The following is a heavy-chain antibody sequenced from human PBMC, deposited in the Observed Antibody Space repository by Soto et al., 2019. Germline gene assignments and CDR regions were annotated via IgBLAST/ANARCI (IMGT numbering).Heavy chain of an antibody. CDR3: ARAVTTDYDYYGMDV. J-gene: IGHJ6*02. Sequence: QVQLVQSGAEVKKPGASVKVSCKASGYTFTGYYMHWVRQAPGQGLEWMGWINPNSGGTNYAQKFQGWVTTTRDPSISTAYMERSRLRSDDTAVYYCARAVTTDYDYYGMDVWGQGTTVTVS. V-gene: IGHV1-2*04. CDR2: INPNSGGT. D-gene: IGHD4-4*01. CDR1: GYTFTGYY.